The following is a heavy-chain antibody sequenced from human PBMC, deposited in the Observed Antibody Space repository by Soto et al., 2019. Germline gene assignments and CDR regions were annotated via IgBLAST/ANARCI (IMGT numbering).Heavy chain of an antibody. CDR3: ARMNYYDTSGYPFDY. V-gene: IGHV4-59*01. D-gene: IGHD3-22*01. CDR2: IYFRGTT. J-gene: IGHJ4*02. Sequence: QVQLQESGPGLVKPSETLSLTCTVSGGSISSYYRSWIRQPPGKGLEWIGYIYFRGTTNYNPSLKSRVTMSADTSKNQFSLKLNSVTAADTAVYYCARMNYYDTSGYPFDYWGQGMMVTVSS. CDR1: GGSISSYY.